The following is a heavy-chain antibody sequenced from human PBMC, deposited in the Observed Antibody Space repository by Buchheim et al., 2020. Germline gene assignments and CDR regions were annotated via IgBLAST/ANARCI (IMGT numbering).Heavy chain of an antibody. Sequence: QVQLVQSGAEVKKPGASVKVSCKASGYTFTSYDINWVRQATGQGLEWMGWMNPNSGNTGYAQKFQGKVTMTRNTSISKAYMELSSLRSEDTAVYYCARRAKVRVAAAGNWFDPWGQGTL. V-gene: IGHV1-8*01. CDR1: GYTFTSYD. CDR3: ARRAKVRVAAAGNWFDP. J-gene: IGHJ5*02. D-gene: IGHD6-13*01. CDR2: MNPNSGNT.